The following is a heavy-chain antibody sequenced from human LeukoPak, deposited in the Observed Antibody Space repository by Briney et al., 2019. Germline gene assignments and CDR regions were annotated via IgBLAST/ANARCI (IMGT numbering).Heavy chain of an antibody. CDR1: GFTFSSYW. V-gene: IGHV3-48*04. Sequence: GGSLRLSCAASGFTFSSYWMHWVRQAPGKGLEWVSYISSSGSTIYYADSVKGRFTISRDNAKNSLYLQMNSLRAEDTAVYYCARGGNCSSTSCYRIGYGMDVWGQGTTVTVSS. CDR2: ISSSGSTI. CDR3: ARGGNCSSTSCYRIGYGMDV. J-gene: IGHJ6*02. D-gene: IGHD2-2*02.